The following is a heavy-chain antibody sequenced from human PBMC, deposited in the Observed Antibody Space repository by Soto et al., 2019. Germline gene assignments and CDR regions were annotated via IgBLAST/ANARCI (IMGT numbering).Heavy chain of an antibody. Sequence: PSETLSLACTVTGGAISGYYWTGMRQSAGGGLEWIGRIYSSGSTNYNPSLKSRVTISLDTSMNHFSLRLSSVTAADTAVYYCARGQRFPDWFDPWGQGTLVTVSS. D-gene: IGHD3-3*01. CDR3: ARGQRFPDWFDP. CDR2: IYSSGST. CDR1: GGAISGYY. V-gene: IGHV4-4*07. J-gene: IGHJ5*02.